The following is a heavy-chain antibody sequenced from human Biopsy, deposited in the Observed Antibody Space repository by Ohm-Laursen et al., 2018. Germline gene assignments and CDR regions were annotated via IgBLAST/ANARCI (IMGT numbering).Heavy chain of an antibody. J-gene: IGHJ6*02. CDR2: IYTSGSS. CDR3: VRGVDYYDPYHYYALDV. V-gene: IGHV4-4*07. CDR1: RDSISNYY. D-gene: IGHD3-22*01. Sequence: TLSLTCTVSRDSISNYYWSWIRQPAGKGLEWIGRIYTSGSSNKNPSLMSRVTISVDTSKNQFSLKVRSVTAADTAVYYCVRGVDYYDPYHYYALDVWGQGTTVTVSS.